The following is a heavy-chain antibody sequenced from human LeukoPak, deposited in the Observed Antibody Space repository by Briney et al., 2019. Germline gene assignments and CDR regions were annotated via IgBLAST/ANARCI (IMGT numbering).Heavy chain of an antibody. J-gene: IGHJ4*02. CDR2: ISSSSSTI. D-gene: IGHD3-3*01. V-gene: IGHV3-48*01. Sequence: GGSLRLSCAASGFTFSSHSMNWVRQAPGKGLEWVSYISSSSSTIYYADSVKGRFTISRDNAKNSLYLQMNSLRAEDTAVYYCARDPRFLEWLPYDYWGQGTLVTVSS. CDR3: ARDPRFLEWLPYDY. CDR1: GFTFSSHS.